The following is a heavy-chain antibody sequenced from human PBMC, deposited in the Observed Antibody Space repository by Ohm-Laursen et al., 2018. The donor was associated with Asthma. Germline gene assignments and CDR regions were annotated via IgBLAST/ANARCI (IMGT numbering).Heavy chain of an antibody. CDR2: ISYDGSNK. V-gene: IGHV3-30*18. Sequence: RSLRLSCTASGFTFSSYGMHWVRQAPGKGLEWVAVISYDGSNKYYADSVKGRFTISRDNSKNTLYLQMNSLRAEDTTVYYCVKEQWLVVFDYWGQGTLVTVSS. D-gene: IGHD6-19*01. CDR3: VKEQWLVVFDY. CDR1: GFTFSSYG. J-gene: IGHJ4*02.